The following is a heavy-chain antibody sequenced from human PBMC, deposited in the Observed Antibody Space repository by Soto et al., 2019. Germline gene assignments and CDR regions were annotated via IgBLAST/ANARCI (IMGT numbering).Heavy chain of an antibody. Sequence: QVQLVQSGAEVKKPGASVKVSCKASGYTFTSYYMHWVRQAPGQGLEWMGIINPRGGSTSYAQKFQGRVTRTRDTSTSKVYMELSSLRSEDTAVYYCARAIALPSPSDYWGQGTLVTVSS. CDR2: INPRGGST. V-gene: IGHV1-46*01. D-gene: IGHD2-2*02. CDR3: ARAIALPSPSDY. J-gene: IGHJ4*02. CDR1: GYTFTSYY.